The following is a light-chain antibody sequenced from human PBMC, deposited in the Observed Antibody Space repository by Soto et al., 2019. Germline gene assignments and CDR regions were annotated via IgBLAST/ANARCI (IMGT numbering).Light chain of an antibody. CDR1: QNINNY. V-gene: IGKV1-39*01. J-gene: IGKJ1*01. CDR2: AAS. CDR3: QQSYSTPRA. Sequence: DIQMTQSPSSLSASVGDRVTITCRASQNINNYLSWYQQRPGKAPKLLIYAASSLQSGVPSRFSGSGSGTDFSLTISRRQPEDFATYDCQQSYSTPRAFGQGTKVDIK.